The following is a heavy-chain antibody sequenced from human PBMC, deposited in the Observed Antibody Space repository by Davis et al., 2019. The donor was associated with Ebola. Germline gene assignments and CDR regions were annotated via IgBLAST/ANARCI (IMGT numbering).Heavy chain of an antibody. Sequence: MPSETLSLTCTVSGDSISSSYWTWIRQPPGKGLEWIGYIYYNAVTIYNPSLKSRVTISVDTSKNQFSLKLSSVTAADTAVYYCAGGGWGLELLYYYGMDVWGQGTTVTVSS. V-gene: IGHV4-59*01. CDR1: GDSISSSY. D-gene: IGHD1-7*01. CDR3: AGGGWGLELLYYYGMDV. J-gene: IGHJ6*02. CDR2: IYYNAVT.